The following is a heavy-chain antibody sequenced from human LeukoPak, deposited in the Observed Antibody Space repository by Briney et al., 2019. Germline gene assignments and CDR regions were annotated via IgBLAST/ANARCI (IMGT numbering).Heavy chain of an antibody. Sequence: ASVTVSCKASGYTFTRYYMHWVRQAPGQGLEWMGWINHDSGGTNYAQKFQGRVTMTRDTSISTAYMELSRLRSDDTAVYYCARAGDSSCDTPLGYWGQGTLVTVSS. CDR1: GYTFTRYY. CDR2: INHDSGGT. CDR3: ARAGDSSCDTPLGY. J-gene: IGHJ4*02. D-gene: IGHD3-22*01. V-gene: IGHV1-2*02.